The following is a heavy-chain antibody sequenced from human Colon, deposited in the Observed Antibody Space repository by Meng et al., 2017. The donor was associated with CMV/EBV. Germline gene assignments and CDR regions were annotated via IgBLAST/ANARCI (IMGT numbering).Heavy chain of an antibody. J-gene: IGHJ4*02. V-gene: IGHV1-69*05. D-gene: IGHD3-22*01. CDR1: GGGFSRSD. CDR3: ARIHSSGFGYFDY. Sequence: SVKVSCKASGGGFSRSDISWLRQAPGQGLEWMGGIIPMSDTPKYAQKFQGRATITTDEGTNTAYMGLSSLTYEDTAVYYCARIHSSGFGYFDYWGQGTLVTVSS. CDR2: IIPMSDTP.